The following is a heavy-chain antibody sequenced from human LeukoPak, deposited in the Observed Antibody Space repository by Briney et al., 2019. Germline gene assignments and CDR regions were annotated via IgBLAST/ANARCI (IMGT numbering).Heavy chain of an antibody. D-gene: IGHD1-7*01. CDR3: ARMDWNYGKYDY. CDR1: GDSISSYY. Sequence: SETLSLTCTVPGDSISSYYWSWMRQPPGEGLEWIEYIYTSGSTNYKPPLNSGVTISLVTSKNQYSLKLSSVPAADTAVYYCARMDWNYGKYDYWGEGTLVTVSS. J-gene: IGHJ4*02. CDR2: IYTSGST. V-gene: IGHV4-4*09.